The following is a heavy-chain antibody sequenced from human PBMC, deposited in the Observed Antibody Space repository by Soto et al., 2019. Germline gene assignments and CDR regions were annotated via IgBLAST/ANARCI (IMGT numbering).Heavy chain of an antibody. CDR3: ARGARAMVPYYYYGMDV. J-gene: IGHJ6*02. CDR1: GGTFSSYA. D-gene: IGHD5-18*01. CDR2: IIPILGTA. V-gene: IGHV1-69*11. Sequence: QVQLVQSGAEVKKPGSSVKVSCKASGGTFSSYAISWVRQAPGQGLEWMGGIIPILGTANYAQKFQGRVTITADESTSTAYMELSSLRSEDTAVYYCARGARAMVPYYYYGMDVWGQGTTVTVSS.